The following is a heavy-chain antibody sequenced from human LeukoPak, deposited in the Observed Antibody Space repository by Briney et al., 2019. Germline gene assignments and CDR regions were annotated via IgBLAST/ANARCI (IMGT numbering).Heavy chain of an antibody. V-gene: IGHV1-2*02. D-gene: IGHD3-10*01. Sequence: ASVKVSCKASGYTFSGYYVHWVRQAPGQGLEWMGWINPNSGVTNYSQKFQGRVTMTRDTSINTAYMELSRLRSDDTAVYYCARDRNYYGSGNYHMDYWGQGTLVTVSS. CDR1: GYTFSGYY. CDR2: INPNSGVT. J-gene: IGHJ4*02. CDR3: ARDRNYYGSGNYHMDY.